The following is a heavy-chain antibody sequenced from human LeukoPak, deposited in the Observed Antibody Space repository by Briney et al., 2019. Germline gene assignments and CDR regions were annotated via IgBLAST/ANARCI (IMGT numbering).Heavy chain of an antibody. V-gene: IGHV1-18*01. D-gene: IGHD6-19*01. CDR2: ISAYNGNT. J-gene: IGHJ4*02. CDR1: GDTFTSYG. Sequence: ASVKVSCKASGDTFTSYGISWVRQAPGQGLEWMVWISAYNGNTNYAQKLQGRVTMTTDTSKSTAYRELRSLRSDDTAVYYCARVEGWDVLVAGNGFGYWGQGPLVTVSS. CDR3: ARVEGWDVLVAGNGFGY.